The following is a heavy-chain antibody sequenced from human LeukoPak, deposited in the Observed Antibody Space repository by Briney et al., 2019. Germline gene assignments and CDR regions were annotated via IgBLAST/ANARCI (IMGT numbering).Heavy chain of an antibody. Sequence: SETLSLTCTVSGGSISSGSYYWSWIRQPAGKGLEWIGRIYTSGSTNYNPSFKSRVTISVDTSKNQFFLKLSSVTAADTAVYYCARDSSRYSYGLDWGQGTLVTVSS. D-gene: IGHD5-18*01. CDR1: GGSISSGSYY. V-gene: IGHV4-61*02. CDR3: ARDSSRYSYGLD. CDR2: IYTSGST. J-gene: IGHJ4*02.